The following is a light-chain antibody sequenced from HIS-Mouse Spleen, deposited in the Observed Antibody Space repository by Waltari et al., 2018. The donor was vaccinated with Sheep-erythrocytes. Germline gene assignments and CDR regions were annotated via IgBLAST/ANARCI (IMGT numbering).Light chain of an antibody. CDR2: EGS. Sequence: QSALTQPASVSASPGQTLTIPSTGTSSDVGSFNLVSWYQQHPGKAPQRMIYEGSKRPSGVSNRFSGSKSGNTASLTISGLQAEDEADYYCCSYAGSSTPWVFGGGTKLTVL. J-gene: IGLJ3*02. CDR3: CSYAGSSTPWV. CDR1: SSDVGSFNL. V-gene: IGLV2-23*01.